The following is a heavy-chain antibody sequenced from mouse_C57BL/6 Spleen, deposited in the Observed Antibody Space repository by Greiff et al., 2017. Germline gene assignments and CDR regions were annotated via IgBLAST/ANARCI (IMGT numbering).Heavy chain of an antibody. CDR3: ARLSLSAQATDY. CDR1: GYTFTSYW. CDR2: IYPGSGST. Sequence: VQLQQPGAELVKPGASVKMSCKASGYTFTSYWITWVKQRPGQGLEWIGDIYPGSGSTNYNEKFKSKATLTVDTSSSPAYMQLSSLTSEDSAVYYCARLSLSAQATDYWGQGTTLTVSS. J-gene: IGHJ2*01. V-gene: IGHV1-55*01. D-gene: IGHD3-2*02.